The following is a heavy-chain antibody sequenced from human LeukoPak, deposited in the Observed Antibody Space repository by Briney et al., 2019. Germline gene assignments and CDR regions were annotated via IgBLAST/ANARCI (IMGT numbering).Heavy chain of an antibody. CDR3: ARFIAAPYYFDY. CDR1: GFTFRNYA. J-gene: IGHJ4*02. CDR2: ISSSSTYI. Sequence: GGSLRLSCVASGFTFRNYAMNWVRQAPGKGLEWVSFISSSSTYIYYADSVKGRFTISRDNAKNSLYLQMNSLRAEDTAVYYCARFIAAPYYFDYWGRGTLVTVSS. D-gene: IGHD6-13*01. V-gene: IGHV3-21*01.